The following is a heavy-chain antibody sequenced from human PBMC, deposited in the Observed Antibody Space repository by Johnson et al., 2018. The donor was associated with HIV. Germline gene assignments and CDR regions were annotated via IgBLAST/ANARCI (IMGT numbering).Heavy chain of an antibody. D-gene: IGHD5-24*01. CDR1: GFTFSNYW. Sequence: VQLVESGGGLVQPGGSLRLSCAASGFTFSNYWMTWVRQAPGKGLEWVANIKQDGSEKYYVDSVKGRFTISRDNAKNSLYLQMNSLRAEDTAVYYFARDLGGRDGYNGDYAFDIWGLGTVVTVSS. V-gene: IGHV3-7*01. CDR3: ARDLGGRDGYNGDYAFDI. CDR2: IKQDGSEK. J-gene: IGHJ3*02.